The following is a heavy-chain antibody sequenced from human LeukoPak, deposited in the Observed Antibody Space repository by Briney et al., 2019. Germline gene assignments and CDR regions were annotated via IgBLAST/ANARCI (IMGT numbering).Heavy chain of an antibody. Sequence: GGSLRLSCAASGFTFSSYWMHRVRQAPGKGLVWGSRISVDGRTTNYAESVKGRFTISRDNAKSTLYLQMNSLRAKDTAVYYCVRSVSGTYGQFDFWGQGTLVTVSS. D-gene: IGHD5/OR15-5a*01. CDR3: VRSVSGTYGQFDF. V-gene: IGHV3-74*01. CDR1: GFTFSSYW. J-gene: IGHJ4*02. CDR2: ISVDGRTT.